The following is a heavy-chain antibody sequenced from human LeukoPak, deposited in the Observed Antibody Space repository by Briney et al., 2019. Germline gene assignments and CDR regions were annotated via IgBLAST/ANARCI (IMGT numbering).Heavy chain of an antibody. J-gene: IGHJ1*01. CDR3: ARGGAARLHFQN. CDR1: GVSISTYY. CDR2: IYHSGST. Sequence: SETLSLTCTVSGVSISTYYWNWIRQPPGKGLEWIGYIYHSGSTNYNPSLQSRVAISVDTSKNQFSLNLNSVTAADTAVYYCARGGAARLHFQNWGQGTLVTVSS. V-gene: IGHV4-59*01. D-gene: IGHD6-6*01.